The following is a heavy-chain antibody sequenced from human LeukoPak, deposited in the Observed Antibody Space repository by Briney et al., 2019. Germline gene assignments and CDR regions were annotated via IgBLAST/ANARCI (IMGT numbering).Heavy chain of an antibody. CDR1: GGSFSGYY. CDR2: INHSGST. Sequence: PSETLSLTCAVYGGSFSGYYWSWIRQPPGKGLEWIGEINHSGSTNYNPSLKSRVTISVDTSKNQFSLKLSSVTAADTAVYYCARAKQQWLPIDYWGQGTLVTVSS. J-gene: IGHJ4*02. D-gene: IGHD6-19*01. V-gene: IGHV4-34*01. CDR3: ARAKQQWLPIDY.